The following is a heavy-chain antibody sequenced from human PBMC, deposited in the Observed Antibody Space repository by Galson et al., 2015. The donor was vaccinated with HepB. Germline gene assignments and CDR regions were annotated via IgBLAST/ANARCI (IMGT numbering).Heavy chain of an antibody. Sequence: SLRLSCAASGFTVSSNYMSWVRQAPGKGLEWVAVISYDGSNKYYADSVKGRFTISRDNSKNTLYLQMNSLRAEDTAVYYCARAYEGGYDCDYWGQGTLVTVSS. CDR1: GFTVSSNY. D-gene: IGHD5-12*01. CDR2: ISYDGSNK. J-gene: IGHJ4*02. CDR3: ARAYEGGYDCDY. V-gene: IGHV3-30-3*01.